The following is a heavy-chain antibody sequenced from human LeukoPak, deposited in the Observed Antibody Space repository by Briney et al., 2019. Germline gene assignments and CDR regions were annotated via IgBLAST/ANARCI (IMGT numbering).Heavy chain of an antibody. CDR1: GFTFSSYS. CDR2: ISSSSSTI. J-gene: IGHJ4*02. D-gene: IGHD5-18*01. V-gene: IGHV3-48*04. CDR3: ARDRIQPWPSPDY. Sequence: GGSLRLSCAASGFTFSSYSMNWVRQAPGKGLEWVSYISSSSSTIYYADSVKGRFTISRDNAKNSLYLQMNSLRAEDTAVYYCARDRIQPWPSPDYWGQGTLVTVSS.